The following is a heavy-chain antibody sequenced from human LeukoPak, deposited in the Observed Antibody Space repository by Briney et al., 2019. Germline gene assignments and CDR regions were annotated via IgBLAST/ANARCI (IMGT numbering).Heavy chain of an antibody. CDR3: ARRMPLNKGAYGMDV. D-gene: IGHD1-26*01. CDR1: GGSFSGYY. V-gene: IGHV4-34*01. CDR2: INHSGST. J-gene: IGHJ6*02. Sequence: PSETLSLTCAVYGGSFSGYYWSWIRQPPGKGLEWIGEINHSGSTNYSPSLKSRVTISVGTSKNQFSLKLSSVTAADTAVYYCARRMPLNKGAYGMDVWGQGTTVTVSS.